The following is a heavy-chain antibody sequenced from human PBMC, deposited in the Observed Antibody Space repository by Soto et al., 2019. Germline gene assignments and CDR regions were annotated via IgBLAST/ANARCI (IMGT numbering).Heavy chain of an antibody. J-gene: IGHJ6*03. CDR1: GLTVSSNY. Sequence: EVQLVESGGGLVQPGGSLRLSCAASGLTVSSNYMSWVRQAPGKGLEWVSVIYSGGSTYYADSVKGRFTISRDNSKNTLYLQMNSLRAEDTAVYYCARVRFYYYYMDVWGKGTTVTVSS. CDR2: IYSGGST. D-gene: IGHD3-16*01. V-gene: IGHV3-66*01. CDR3: ARVRFYYYYMDV.